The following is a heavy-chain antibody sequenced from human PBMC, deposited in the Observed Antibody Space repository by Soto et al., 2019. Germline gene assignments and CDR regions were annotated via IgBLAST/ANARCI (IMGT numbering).Heavy chain of an antibody. V-gene: IGHV1-46*01. CDR2: INPSGGAT. CDR1: GYTFTSYY. Sequence: GASVKVSCKASGYTFTSYYIHWVRQAPGQGLEWMGIINPSGGATSYAQKFQGRVTMTRDTSTSTVYMEVNSLKTEDTAVYYCASLTSWSQEYYYGMDVWGQGTTVTVSS. CDR3: ASLTSWSQEYYYGMDV. D-gene: IGHD2-2*01. J-gene: IGHJ6*02.